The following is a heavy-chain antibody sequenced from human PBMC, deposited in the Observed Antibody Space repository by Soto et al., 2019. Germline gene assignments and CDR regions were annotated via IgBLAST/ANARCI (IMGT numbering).Heavy chain of an antibody. V-gene: IGHV4-39*01. CDR3: ARGGITMVRGAVYYYYGMDV. Sequence: PSETLSLTCTVSGGSISSSSYYWVLIRQPPGKGLEWIGSIYYSGSTYYNPSLKSRVTISVDTSKNQFSLKLSSVTAADTAVYYCARGGITMVRGAVYYYYGMDVWGQGTTVTVSS. J-gene: IGHJ6*02. D-gene: IGHD3-10*01. CDR1: GGSISSSSYY. CDR2: IYYSGST.